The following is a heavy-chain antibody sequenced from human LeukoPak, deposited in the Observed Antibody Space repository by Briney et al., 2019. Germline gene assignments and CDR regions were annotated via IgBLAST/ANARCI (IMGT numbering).Heavy chain of an antibody. CDR1: GYIFTGYY. V-gene: IGHV1-2*02. D-gene: IGHD4-23*01. CDR2: INCNSGGT. J-gene: IGHJ4*02. Sequence: ASVKVSCKASGYIFTGYYMHWVRQAPGQGLEWMGWINCNSGGTKTAQKFQDRVTMTRDTSITTVYMDLSSLRSDDTAVYYCARDLATVATPYFDYWGQGTPVTVSS. CDR3: ARDLATVATPYFDY.